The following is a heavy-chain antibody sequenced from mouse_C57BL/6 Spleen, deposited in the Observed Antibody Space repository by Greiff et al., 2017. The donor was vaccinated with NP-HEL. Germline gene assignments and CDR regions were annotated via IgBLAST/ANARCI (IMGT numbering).Heavy chain of an antibody. CDR2: IYPRSGNT. CDR1: GYTFTSYG. Sequence: VKLQESGAELARPGASVKLSCKASGYTFTSYGISWVKQRTGPGLEWIGEIYPRSGNTYYNEKFKGKATLTADKSSSTAYMELRSLTSEDSAVYFCARGAAQATDYAMDYWGQGTSVTVSS. D-gene: IGHD3-2*02. V-gene: IGHV1-81*01. CDR3: ARGAAQATDYAMDY. J-gene: IGHJ4*01.